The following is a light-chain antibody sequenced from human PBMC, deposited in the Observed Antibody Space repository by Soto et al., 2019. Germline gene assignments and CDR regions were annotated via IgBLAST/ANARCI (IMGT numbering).Light chain of an antibody. CDR3: GSWDSSLSAYV. J-gene: IGLJ1*01. CDR2: DDN. Sequence: QSFLTQPPSVSAARGQKFTISCSGSISNIGGNSVSWYQQLPGTAPKLLIYDDNKRPSGIPDRFSGSKSGTSATLGITGFQTGDEADYYCGSWDSSLSAYVFGTGTKVTVL. V-gene: IGLV1-51*01. CDR1: ISNIGGNS.